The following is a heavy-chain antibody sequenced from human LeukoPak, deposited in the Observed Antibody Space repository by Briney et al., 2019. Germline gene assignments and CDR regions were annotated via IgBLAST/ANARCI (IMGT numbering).Heavy chain of an antibody. CDR3: AREVASAAFDY. V-gene: IGHV3-74*03. CDR2: IKSDGSSA. J-gene: IGHJ4*02. D-gene: IGHD5-12*01. CDR1: GFTFSGYW. Sequence: GSLRLSCAASGFTFSGYWMHWVRQAPGKGLVWVSLIKSDGSSAMYADSVKGRFSISRDNAKNTLYLQMNSLRAEDTAVYFCAREVASAAFDYWGQGTPVTVSS.